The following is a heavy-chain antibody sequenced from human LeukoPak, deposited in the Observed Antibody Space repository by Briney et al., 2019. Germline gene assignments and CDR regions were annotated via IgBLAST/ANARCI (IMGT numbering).Heavy chain of an antibody. CDR1: GFTFSDYS. V-gene: IGHV3-11*01. J-gene: IGHJ4*02. Sequence: GGSLRLSCAASGFTFSDYSMSWVRQAPGKGLEWISYISSGGSTIYYADSVKGRFTISRDNAKSSLYLQMNSLRAEDTAVYCRARKVGATTGPFNYWGQGTLVTVSS. D-gene: IGHD1-26*01. CDR2: ISSGGSTI. CDR3: ARKVGATTGPFNY.